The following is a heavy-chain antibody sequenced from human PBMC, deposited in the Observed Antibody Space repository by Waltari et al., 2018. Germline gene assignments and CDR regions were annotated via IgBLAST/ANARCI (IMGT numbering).Heavy chain of an antibody. CDR3: AKDPPLYDYGDHEAFDI. D-gene: IGHD4-17*01. CDR1: GFTFSSYA. J-gene: IGHJ3*02. Sequence: LLESGGGLVQPGGSLRLSCAASGFTFSSYAMSWVRQAPGKGLEWVSAIRGSGGSTYYADSVKGRFTISRDNSKNTLYLQMNSLRAEDTAVYYCAKDPPLYDYGDHEAFDIWGQGTMVTVSS. V-gene: IGHV3-23*01. CDR2: IRGSGGST.